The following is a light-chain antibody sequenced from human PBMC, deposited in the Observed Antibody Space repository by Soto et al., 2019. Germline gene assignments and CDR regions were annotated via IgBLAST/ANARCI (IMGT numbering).Light chain of an antibody. CDR1: SSDVAFYNH. CDR2: EVN. V-gene: IGLV2-14*01. Sequence: QSVLTQPASVSGSPGQSITISCTGTSSDVAFYNHVSWYQQHPGKAPALLIYEVNNRPSGVSHRFSGSKSGNTASLTISGLQAEDEADYYCSSFASTHTYVFGTGTKVTVL. J-gene: IGLJ1*01. CDR3: SSFASTHTYV.